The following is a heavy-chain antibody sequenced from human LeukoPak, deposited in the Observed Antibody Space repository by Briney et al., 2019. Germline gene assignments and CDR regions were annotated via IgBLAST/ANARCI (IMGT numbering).Heavy chain of an antibody. V-gene: IGHV3-74*01. J-gene: IGHJ4*02. CDR1: GFTFGDYW. Sequence: GGSLRLSCVASGFTFGDYWMHWVHQTPGKGLVWVSRINGDGETTDYADSVKGRFAISRDSDTLYLQMSGLSVEDTAVYYCARSRYSSSSGGIDYWGQGTMVTVSS. CDR2: INGDGETT. D-gene: IGHD6-6*01. CDR3: ARSRYSSSSGGIDY.